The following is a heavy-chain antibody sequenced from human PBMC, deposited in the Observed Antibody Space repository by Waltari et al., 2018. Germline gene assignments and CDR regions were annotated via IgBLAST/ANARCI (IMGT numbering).Heavy chain of an antibody. V-gene: IGHV3-15*07. CDR1: GFTFTNAW. Sequence: EVQLVESGGGLVKPGGSLRLSCAASGFTFTNAWMNWVRQAPGKGLEWVGRIKSKTDGGTTDYAAPVKGRFTISSDDSKNTLYLQMNSLKTDDTAVYYCTTLGYRSGWSFDYWGQGTLVTVSS. D-gene: IGHD6-19*01. CDR2: IKSKTDGGTT. CDR3: TTLGYRSGWSFDY. J-gene: IGHJ4*02.